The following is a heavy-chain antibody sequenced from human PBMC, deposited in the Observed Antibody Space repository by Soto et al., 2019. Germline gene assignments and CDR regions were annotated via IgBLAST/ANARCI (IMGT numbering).Heavy chain of an antibody. J-gene: IGHJ6*02. CDR2: IYYSGST. D-gene: IGHD6-19*01. CDR1: GASVSSGSYY. CDR3: ARGIAGWYQGRYYYGMDV. Sequence: QVQLQESGPGLMKTSETLSLTCTVSGASVSSGSYYWSWIRQPPGKGLEWIGYIYYSGSTNYNPSLKSRVPISVDTSKNQFSLKRSSVTAADTAVYYCARGIAGWYQGRYYYGMDVWGQGTTVTVSS. V-gene: IGHV4-61*01.